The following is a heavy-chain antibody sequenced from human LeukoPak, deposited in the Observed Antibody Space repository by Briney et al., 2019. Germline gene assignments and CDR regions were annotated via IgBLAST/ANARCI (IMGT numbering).Heavy chain of an antibody. D-gene: IGHD3-22*01. CDR1: EFSVGSNY. J-gene: IGHJ4*02. V-gene: IGHV3-30*02. CDR3: AKESESYDSSGSTFDF. Sequence: GGSLRLSCAASEFSVGSNYMTWVRQAPGKGLEWVAFIRYDGSNKYYSDSVKGRFTISRDNSKNTLYLQMNSLRAEDTAVYYCAKESESYDSSGSTFDFWGQGTLVTVSS. CDR2: IRYDGSNK.